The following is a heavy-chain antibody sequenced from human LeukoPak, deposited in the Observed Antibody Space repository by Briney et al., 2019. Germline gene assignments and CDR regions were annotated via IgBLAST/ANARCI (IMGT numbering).Heavy chain of an antibody. D-gene: IGHD6-19*01. CDR3: AKSMTLQWRGFFDL. CDR1: GFTFSTYA. J-gene: IGHJ2*01. V-gene: IGHV3-23*01. CDR2: ISDSGANT. Sequence: PGGSLRLSCAASGFTFSTYAMSWLRQGPGKGLEWVSTISDSGANTYYADSVRGRFTISRDNSKNTLYLQKNSLRADDTAIYYCAKSMTLQWRGFFDLWGRGTHVTVSS.